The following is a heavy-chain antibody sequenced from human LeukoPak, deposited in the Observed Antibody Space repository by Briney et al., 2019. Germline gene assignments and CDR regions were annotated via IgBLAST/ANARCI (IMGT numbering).Heavy chain of an antibody. J-gene: IGHJ6*02. CDR1: GGTFSSYA. CDR3: ARDGGRYCSSTSCRTNYYYYGMDV. Sequence: SVKVSCKASGGTFSSYAISWVRQAPGQGLEWMGGIIPIFGTANYAQKFQGRVTISADESTSTAYMELSSLRSEDTAVYYCARDGGRYCSSTSCRTNYYYYGMDVWGQGTTVTVSS. D-gene: IGHD2-2*01. V-gene: IGHV1-69*13. CDR2: IIPIFGTA.